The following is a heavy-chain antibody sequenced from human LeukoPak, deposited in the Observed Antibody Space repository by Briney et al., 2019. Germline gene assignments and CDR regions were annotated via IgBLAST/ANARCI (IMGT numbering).Heavy chain of an antibody. V-gene: IGHV1-46*01. D-gene: IGHD3-22*01. J-gene: IGHJ4*02. CDR3: ARDPRASYESSDYYYPGDY. CDR1: GYTFTSYY. Sequence: ASVKVSCKTSGYTFTSYYIHWVRQAPGQGLEWMATINPSGGSTRYARKFQGRVTMTRDTSTSTVYMELSSLRSEDTAVYYCARDPRASYESSDYYYPGDYWGQGTLVTVSS. CDR2: INPSGGST.